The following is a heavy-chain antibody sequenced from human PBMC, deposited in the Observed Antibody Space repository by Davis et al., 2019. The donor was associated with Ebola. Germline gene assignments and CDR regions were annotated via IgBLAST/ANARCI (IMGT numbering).Heavy chain of an antibody. V-gene: IGHV3-30-3*01. Sequence: GESLKISCAASGFTFSSYAMHWVRQAPGKGLEWVAVISYDGSNKYYADSVKGRFTISRDNSKNTLYLQMNSLRADDTAVYYCARDVGGRAGYWGQGTLVTVSS. CDR1: GFTFSSYA. J-gene: IGHJ4*02. CDR3: ARDVGGRAGY. CDR2: ISYDGSNK.